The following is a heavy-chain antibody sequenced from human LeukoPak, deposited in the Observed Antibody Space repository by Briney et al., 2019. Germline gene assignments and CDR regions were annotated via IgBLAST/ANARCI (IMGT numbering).Heavy chain of an antibody. CDR1: GFTFSSYA. D-gene: IGHD2-2*01. CDR3: ARSGGYCSSTSCSKIGYYYYYGMDV. V-gene: IGHV3-30*04. Sequence: GGSLRLSCAASGFTFSSYAMHWVRQAPGKGLEWVAVISYDGSNKYYADSVKGRFTISRDNSKNTLYLQMNSLRAEDTAVYYCARSGGYCSSTSCSKIGYYYYYGMDVWGKGTTVTVPS. J-gene: IGHJ6*04. CDR2: ISYDGSNK.